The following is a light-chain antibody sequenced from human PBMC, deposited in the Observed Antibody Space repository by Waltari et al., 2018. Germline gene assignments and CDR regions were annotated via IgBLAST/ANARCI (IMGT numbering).Light chain of an antibody. V-gene: IGKV1-5*03. Sequence: DIQMTPSHSTLSASVGDTVTITCRASQSISTWLAWYQQKPGKAPKLLIYKASSLESGVPSRFSGSGSGTEFTLTISSLQPDDFAIYYCQQYNNYPYTFGQGTKLDFK. CDR3: QQYNNYPYT. CDR2: KAS. J-gene: IGKJ2*01. CDR1: QSISTW.